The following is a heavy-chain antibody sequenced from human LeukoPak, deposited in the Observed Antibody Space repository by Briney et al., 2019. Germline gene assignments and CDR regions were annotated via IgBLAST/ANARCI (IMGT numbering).Heavy chain of an antibody. CDR3: ARGRYYGPYWFDP. CDR1: GGSVSSYY. V-gene: IGHV4-59*02. Sequence: SETLSLTCTVSGGSVSSYYWSWIRQPPGKGLEWIGYIYYSGSTNYNPSLKSRVTISVDTSKNQFSLKLSSVTAADTAVYYCARGRYYGPYWFDPWGQGTLVTVSS. CDR2: IYYSGST. J-gene: IGHJ5*02. D-gene: IGHD3-10*01.